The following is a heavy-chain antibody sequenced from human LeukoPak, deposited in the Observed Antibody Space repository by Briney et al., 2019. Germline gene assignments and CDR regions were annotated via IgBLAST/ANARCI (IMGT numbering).Heavy chain of an antibody. J-gene: IGHJ4*02. CDR3: ARGPLGFGELLLGDYYFDY. D-gene: IGHD3-10*01. Sequence: KPGASVKVSCKVSGYTLTELSMHWVRQAPGKGLEWMGGFDPEDGETIYAQKFQGRVTMTRDTSISTAYMELSRLRSDDTAVYYCARGPLGFGELLLGDYYFDYWGQGNLVIVSS. V-gene: IGHV1-24*01. CDR1: GYTLTELS. CDR2: FDPEDGET.